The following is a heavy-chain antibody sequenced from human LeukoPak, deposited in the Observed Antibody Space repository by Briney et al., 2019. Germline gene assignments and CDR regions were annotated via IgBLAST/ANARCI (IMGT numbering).Heavy chain of an antibody. CDR1: EFSLSTYW. J-gene: IGHJ2*01. D-gene: IGHD2-21*01. Sequence: GGSLRLSCAASEFSLSTYWIHWVRQAPGKGLVWVSRINNDGSITNYADSVKGRFTISRDNAKNTVHLQINSLRAEDTAVYYCARDQVLWWKPVGDFDLWGRGTLVTVSS. CDR3: ARDQVLWWKPVGDFDL. V-gene: IGHV3-74*01. CDR2: INNDGSIT.